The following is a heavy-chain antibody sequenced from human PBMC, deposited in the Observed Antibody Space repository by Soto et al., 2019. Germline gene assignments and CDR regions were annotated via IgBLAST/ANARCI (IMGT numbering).Heavy chain of an antibody. CDR1: GYSLTNYW. J-gene: IGHJ6*02. CDR2: IYPGDSDT. V-gene: IGHV5-51*01. Sequence: GECPKNYCKGSGYSLTNYWIGWVRQMPGKGLEWMGIIYPGDSDTRYSPSLQGQVTISVDKSISTAYLQWSSLKATDTAMYYCARHAYDFWSGHPNPRYYYGMDVWGQGTTVTVSS. D-gene: IGHD3-3*01. CDR3: ARHAYDFWSGHPNPRYYYGMDV.